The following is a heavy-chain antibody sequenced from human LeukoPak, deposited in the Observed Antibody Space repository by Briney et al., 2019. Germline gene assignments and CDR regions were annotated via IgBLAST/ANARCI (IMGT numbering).Heavy chain of an antibody. CDR2: IKQDVSEK. Sequence: SGGSLRLSCAASGLTFSRHWMSWVRQAPGKGLEWVANIKQDVSEKDYVDSVKGRFTISRDNAKNSLYLQMSSLRAEDTAVYYCARRGNYYYSFDSWGQGALVTVSS. D-gene: IGHD1-26*01. J-gene: IGHJ4*02. CDR3: ARRGNYYYSFDS. V-gene: IGHV3-7*01. CDR1: GLTFSRHW.